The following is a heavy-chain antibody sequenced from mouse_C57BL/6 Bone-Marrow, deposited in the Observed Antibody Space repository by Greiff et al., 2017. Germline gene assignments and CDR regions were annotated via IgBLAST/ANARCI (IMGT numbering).Heavy chain of an antibody. CDR1: GFSLTSYG. CDR3: ASYSSYGWFAY. CDR2: IWSGGST. D-gene: IGHD2-5*01. V-gene: IGHV2-2*01. Sequence: VQLQESGPGLVQPSQSLSITCTVSGFSLTSYGVHWVRQSPGKGLEWLGVIWSGGSTDYNAAFISRLSISKDNSKSQVFFKMNSLQDEDTDIYYCASYSSYGWFAYWGQGTLVTVSA. J-gene: IGHJ3*01.